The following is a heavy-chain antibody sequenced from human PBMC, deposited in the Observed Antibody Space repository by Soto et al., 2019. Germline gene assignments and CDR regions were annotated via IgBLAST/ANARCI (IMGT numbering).Heavy chain of an antibody. V-gene: IGHV4-34*01. CDR1: GGSFSGYY. J-gene: IGHJ5*02. D-gene: IGHD3-9*01. CDR3: ARAPYYDILTGTPGNWFDP. CDR2: INHSGST. Sequence: SETLSLTCAVYGGSFSGYYWSWIRQPPGKGLEWIGEINHSGSTNYNPSLKSRVTISVDTSKNQFSLKLSSVTAADTAVYYCARAPYYDILTGTPGNWFDPWGQGTLVTVSS.